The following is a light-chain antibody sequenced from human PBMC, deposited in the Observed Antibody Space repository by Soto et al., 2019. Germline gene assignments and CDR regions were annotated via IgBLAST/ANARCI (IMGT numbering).Light chain of an antibody. CDR1: QRITTY. CDR3: QQTYNTPYT. CDR2: TSG. V-gene: IGKV1-39*01. Sequence: IHMTQSPSSLSASVGDRVTITCRASQRITTYLNWYQQKPGEAPKLLISTSGTLQRGVASMFTGSGSGTDFTLTITGHQPADFATYCYQQTYNTPYTFGQGTKLEIK. J-gene: IGKJ2*01.